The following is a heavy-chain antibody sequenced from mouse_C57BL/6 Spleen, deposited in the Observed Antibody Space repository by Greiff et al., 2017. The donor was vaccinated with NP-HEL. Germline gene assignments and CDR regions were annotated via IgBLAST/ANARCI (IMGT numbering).Heavy chain of an antibody. CDR2: IDPSGSYT. V-gene: IGHV1-69*01. CDR3: ARVIVAPDY. D-gene: IGHD1-3*01. CDR1: GYTFTSYW. J-gene: IGHJ2*01. Sequence: QVQLKQPGAELVMPGASVKLSCKASGYTFTSYWMHWVQQRPGQGLEWIGEIDPSGSYTNYTQKFKGKSTLTVDKSSSTAYMQLSSLTSEDSAVYYCARVIVAPDYWGQGTTLTVSS.